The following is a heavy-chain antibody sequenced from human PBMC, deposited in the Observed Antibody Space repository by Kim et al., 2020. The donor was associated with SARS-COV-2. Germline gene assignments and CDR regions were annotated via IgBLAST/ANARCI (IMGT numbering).Heavy chain of an antibody. D-gene: IGHD5-12*01. CDR3: ARDFGRDGYNFPISHYYFYGMDV. CDR2: ISSSSMYI. J-gene: IGHJ6*02. Sequence: GGSLRLFCFFFFFFFFIFFLSFFLSSPFTLLEWVSSISSSSMYIYYFVFLNGLLFISFDNAKNSLYLQMNSLRAEDTAVYYCARDFGRDGYNFPISHYYFYGMDVWGQGTTVTVSS. CDR1: FFFFFIFF. V-gene: IGHV3-21*01.